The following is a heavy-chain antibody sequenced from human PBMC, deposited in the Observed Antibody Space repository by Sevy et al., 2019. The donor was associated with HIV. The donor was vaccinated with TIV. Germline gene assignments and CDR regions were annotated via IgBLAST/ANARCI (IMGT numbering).Heavy chain of an antibody. J-gene: IGHJ4*02. D-gene: IGHD2-21*01. V-gene: IGHV3-30-3*01. CDR3: ARDRVIAHFFDY. CDR1: GFTFSSYA. CDR2: ISYDGSNK. Sequence: GGSLRLSCAASGFTFSSYAMHWVRQAPGKGLEWVAVISYDGSNKYYADSVKGRFTISRDNSKNTLYRQMNSLRAEDTAVYYCARDRVIAHFFDYWGQGTLVTVSS.